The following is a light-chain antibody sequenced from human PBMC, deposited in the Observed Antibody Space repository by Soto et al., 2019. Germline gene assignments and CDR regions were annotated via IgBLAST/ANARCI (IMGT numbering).Light chain of an antibody. CDR2: GNT. J-gene: IGLJ1*01. Sequence: QSVLTQPPSVSGAPGQRVTISCTGSSSNIGAGYDVHWYKPLPGTATKLLINGNTNRPSGVPDRFSDSKSVTSASLAITGLQAEDEADYYCQSYDSSLSGYVFGTGTKRTVL. CDR1: SSNIGAGYD. V-gene: IGLV1-40*01. CDR3: QSYDSSLSGYV.